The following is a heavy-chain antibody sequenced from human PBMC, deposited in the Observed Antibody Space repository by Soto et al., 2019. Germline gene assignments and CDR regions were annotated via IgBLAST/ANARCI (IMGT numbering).Heavy chain of an antibody. CDR3: ARNLCGGDCFTHDYYYYGMDV. CDR2: IIPIFGTA. J-gene: IGHJ6*02. D-gene: IGHD2-21*02. V-gene: IGHV1-69*13. Sequence: SVKVSCKASGGTFSSYAISWVRQAPGQGLEWMGGIIPIFGTANYAQKFQGRVTITADESTSTAYMELSSLRSEDTAVYYCARNLCGGDCFTHDYYYYGMDVWGQGTTVTVS. CDR1: GGTFSSYA.